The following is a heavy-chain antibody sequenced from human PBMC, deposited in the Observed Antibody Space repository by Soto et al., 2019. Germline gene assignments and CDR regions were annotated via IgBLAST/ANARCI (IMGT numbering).Heavy chain of an antibody. J-gene: IGHJ4*02. CDR2: FDPEDGET. Sequence: ASVKVSCKVSGYTLTELSMHWVRQAPGKGLEWMGGFDPEDGETIYAQKFQGRVTMTEDTSTDTAYMELSSLRSEDTAVYYCATSACSGGSCSNYYFEYWGQAPLVTVSS. V-gene: IGHV1-24*01. CDR1: GYTLTELS. CDR3: ATSACSGGSCSNYYFEY. D-gene: IGHD2-15*01.